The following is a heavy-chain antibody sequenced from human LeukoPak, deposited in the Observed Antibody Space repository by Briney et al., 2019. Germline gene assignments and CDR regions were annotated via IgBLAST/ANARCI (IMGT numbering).Heavy chain of an antibody. J-gene: IGHJ4*02. CDR3: ARATGVWFGELLPIDY. D-gene: IGHD3-10*01. Sequence: SVKVSCKASGGTFSSYAISWVRQAPGQGLERMGGIIPTFGTANYAQKFQGRVTITADKSTSTAYMELSSLRSEDTAVYYCARATGVWFGELLPIDYWGQGTLVTVSS. CDR1: GGTFSSYA. CDR2: IIPTFGTA. V-gene: IGHV1-69*06.